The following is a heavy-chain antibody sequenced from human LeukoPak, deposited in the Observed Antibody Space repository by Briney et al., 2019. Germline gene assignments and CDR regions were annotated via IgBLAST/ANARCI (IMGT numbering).Heavy chain of an antibody. D-gene: IGHD2-15*01. CDR1: GFTFSSYG. V-gene: IGHV3-30*18. CDR3: AKAGLKDIVVVVAATLDY. CDR2: ISYDGSNK. Sequence: GGSLRLSCAASGFTFSSYGMHWVRQAPGKGLEWVAVISYDGSNKYYADSVKGRFTISRDNSKNTLYLQMNSLRAEDTAVYYCAKAGLKDIVVVVAATLDYWGQGTLVTVSS. J-gene: IGHJ4*02.